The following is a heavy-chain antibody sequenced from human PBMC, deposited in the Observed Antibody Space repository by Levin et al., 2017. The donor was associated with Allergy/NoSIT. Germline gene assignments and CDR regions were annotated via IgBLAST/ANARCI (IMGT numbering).Heavy chain of an antibody. J-gene: IGHJ4*02. CDR1: GFSLSTSGMS. D-gene: IGHD6-13*01. Sequence: SGPTLVKPTQTLTLTCTFSGFSLSTSGMSVNWIRQPPGKALEWLARIDWDNDKYYSTSLKTRLTISKDTSKNQVVLTVTNMDPVDTATYYCARMLGTSSWYPGFDYWGQGTLVTVSS. V-gene: IGHV2-70*11. CDR2: IDWDNDK. CDR3: ARMLGTSSWYPGFDY.